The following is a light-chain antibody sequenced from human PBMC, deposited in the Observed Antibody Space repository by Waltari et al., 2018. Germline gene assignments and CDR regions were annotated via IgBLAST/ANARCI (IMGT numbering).Light chain of an antibody. Sequence: QSALTQPAPGSRSPGQPITIPRTGTLSDAGTYNLASCYQQHPGKPPRLIIYEDNKRPSGVSVRLSGSKVGNTASMTISGLQAEDEADYYCCTYVGRTTFHVTFGGGTKLTVL. CDR1: LSDAGTYNL. V-gene: IGLV2-23*02. J-gene: IGLJ2*01. CDR3: CTYVGRTTFHVT. CDR2: EDN.